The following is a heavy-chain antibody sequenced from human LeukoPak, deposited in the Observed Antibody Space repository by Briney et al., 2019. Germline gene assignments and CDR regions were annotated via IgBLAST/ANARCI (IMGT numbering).Heavy chain of an antibody. CDR1: GGTFSSYA. CDR2: IIPIFGTA. V-gene: IGHV1-69*13. J-gene: IGHJ4*02. D-gene: IGHD3-16*01. CDR3: ARATPGAYRVYYFDY. Sequence: SVKVSCKASGGTFSSYAISWVRQAPGQGLEWMGGIIPIFGTANYAQKFQGRVTIPADESTSTAYMELSSLRSEDTAVYYCARATPGAYRVYYFDYWGQGTLVTVSS.